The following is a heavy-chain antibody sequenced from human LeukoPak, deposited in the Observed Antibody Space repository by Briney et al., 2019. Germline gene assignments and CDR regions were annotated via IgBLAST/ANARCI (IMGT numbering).Heavy chain of an antibody. CDR2: INSDGSST. J-gene: IGHJ4*02. D-gene: IGHD6-19*01. V-gene: IGHV3-74*01. CDR1: GFTFSSYW. Sequence: PGGSLRLSCAASGFTFSSYWMSWVRQAPGKGLVWVSRINSDGSSTSYADSVKGRFTISRDNAKNTLYLQMNSLRAEDTAVYYCARGPWSSGWYFDYWGQGTLVTVSS. CDR3: ARGPWSSGWYFDY.